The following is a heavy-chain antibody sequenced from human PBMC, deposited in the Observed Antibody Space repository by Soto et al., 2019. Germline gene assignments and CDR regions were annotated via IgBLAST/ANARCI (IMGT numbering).Heavy chain of an antibody. Sequence: EVQLVESGGGLVKPGGSLRLSCAASGFSFSAYAMNWVRQAPGKGLEWVSSISSSSSSIYYADSVKGRFTISRDNATTSLYLQMNSLRAEDTAVYYCARAEYFESSVYYFSGWFDPWGQGTLVTVSS. CDR3: ARAEYFESSVYYFSGWFDP. D-gene: IGHD3-22*01. J-gene: IGHJ5*02. CDR1: GFSFSAYA. CDR2: ISSSSSSI. V-gene: IGHV3-21*01.